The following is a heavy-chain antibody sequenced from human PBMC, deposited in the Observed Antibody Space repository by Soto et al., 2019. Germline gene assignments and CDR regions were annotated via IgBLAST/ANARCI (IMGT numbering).Heavy chain of an antibody. CDR3: ARTTAAIHLSY. V-gene: IGHV4-34*01. Sequence: QAQLQQWGTGLLKPSETLSLTCAVYGGSLSGNYWGWIRQPPGKGLEWIGETPHSGSTAYNPSLKSRVTISVDTSRNQFSLKLNSVTAADTAVYYCARTTAAIHLSYWSQGTLVTVSS. J-gene: IGHJ4*02. CDR2: TPHSGST. D-gene: IGHD2-21*02. CDR1: GGSLSGNY.